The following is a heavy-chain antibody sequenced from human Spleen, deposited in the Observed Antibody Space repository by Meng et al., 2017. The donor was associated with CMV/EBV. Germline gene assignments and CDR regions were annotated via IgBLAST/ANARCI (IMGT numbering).Heavy chain of an antibody. CDR2: IYSAGST. V-gene: IGHV3-53*01. D-gene: IGHD2-15*01. CDR3: ARVVGLHFDY. Sequence: GESLKISCAASGFTFSSYNMNWVRQAPGKGLEWVSVIYSAGSTYYADSVKGRFTISRDNSRNTLYFQMNSLRAEDTAVYYCARVVGLHFDYWGQGTLVTVSS. CDR1: GFTFSSYN. J-gene: IGHJ4*02.